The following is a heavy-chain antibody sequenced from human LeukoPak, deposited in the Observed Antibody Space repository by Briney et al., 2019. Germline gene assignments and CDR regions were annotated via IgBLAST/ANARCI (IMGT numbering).Heavy chain of an antibody. J-gene: IGHJ4*02. Sequence: PSETLSLTCSISGVSISRSFYYWGWIRQPPGKGLEWIGYIYYSGSTNYNPSLKSRVTISVDTSKNQFSLKLSSVTAADTAVYFCARQLRGEAVAGHLQPFDYWGQGTLVTVSS. CDR3: ARQLRGEAVAGHLQPFDY. V-gene: IGHV4-61*05. CDR2: IYYSGST. D-gene: IGHD6-19*01. CDR1: GVSISRSFYY.